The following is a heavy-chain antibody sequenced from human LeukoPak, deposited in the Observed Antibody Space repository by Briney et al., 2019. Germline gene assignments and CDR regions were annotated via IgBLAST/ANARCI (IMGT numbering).Heavy chain of an antibody. CDR1: GFTFSSYA. CDR2: ISGSGGST. CDR3: AKVYRAAMVMAYFDY. D-gene: IGHD5-18*01. J-gene: IGHJ4*02. V-gene: IGHV3-23*01. Sequence: GGSLRLSCAASGFTFSSYAMSWVRQAPGKGLEWVSAISGSGGSTYYADSMKGRFTISRDNSKSTLYLQMNSLRAEDTAVYYCAKVYRAAMVMAYFDYWGQGALVTVSS.